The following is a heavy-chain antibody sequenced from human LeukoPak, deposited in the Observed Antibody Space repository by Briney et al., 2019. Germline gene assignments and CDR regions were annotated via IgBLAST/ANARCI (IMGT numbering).Heavy chain of an antibody. V-gene: IGHV1-69*05. J-gene: IGHJ4*02. CDR3: ARGRDWNYAHFDY. Sequence: SVKVSFKASGGTFSSYAISWVRQAPGQGLEWMGGIIPIFGTANYAQKFQGRVTITTDESTSTAYMELSSLRSEDTAVYYCARGRDWNYAHFDYWGQGTLVTVSS. CDR2: IIPIFGTA. CDR1: GGTFSSYA. D-gene: IGHD1-7*01.